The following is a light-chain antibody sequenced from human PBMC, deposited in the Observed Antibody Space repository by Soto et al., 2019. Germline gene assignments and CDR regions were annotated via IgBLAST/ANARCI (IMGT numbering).Light chain of an antibody. J-gene: IGKJ2*01. CDR3: QQYGRSGYT. Sequence: EIVLTQSPGTLSLSPGERATLSCRASQSVSSNYLAWYQQKPGQAPRLLIYAASSRATGIPDRFSGSGSGTDFTLTISRLEPEDFAVYYCQQYGRSGYTFGQGTKVEIK. V-gene: IGKV3-20*01. CDR2: AAS. CDR1: QSVSSNY.